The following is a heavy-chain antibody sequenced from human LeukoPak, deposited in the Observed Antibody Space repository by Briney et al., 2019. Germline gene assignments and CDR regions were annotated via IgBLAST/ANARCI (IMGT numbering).Heavy chain of an antibody. CDR3: ARDQYSSSWSHFDY. J-gene: IGHJ4*02. Sequence: SETLSLTCTVSGGSISSCYWSWIRQPAGKGLEWIGRIYTSGSTNYNPSLKSRVTISVDKSKNQFSLKLSSVTAADTAVYYCARDQYSSSWSHFDYWGQGTLVTVSS. CDR1: GGSISSCY. D-gene: IGHD6-13*01. V-gene: IGHV4-4*07. CDR2: IYTSGST.